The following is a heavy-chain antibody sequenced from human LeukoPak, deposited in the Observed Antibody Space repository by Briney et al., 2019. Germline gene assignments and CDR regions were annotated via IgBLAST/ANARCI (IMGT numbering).Heavy chain of an antibody. CDR1: GGTFSSYA. Sequence: SVKVSCKASGGTFSSYAISWVRQAPGQGLEWMAGIIPIFGTANYAQKFQGRVTITTHESTSTAFMELSSLRSEDTAVYNCARESGGAYYYARSGYYNQRRRSSFNSWGQGTLVTVSS. V-gene: IGHV1-69*05. J-gene: IGHJ4*02. CDR2: IIPIFGTA. CDR3: ARESGGAYYYARSGYYNQRRRSSFNS. D-gene: IGHD3-22*01.